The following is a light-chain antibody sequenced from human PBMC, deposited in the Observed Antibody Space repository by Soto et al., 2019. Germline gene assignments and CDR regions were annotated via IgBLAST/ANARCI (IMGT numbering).Light chain of an antibody. CDR3: MQALQPPWT. CDR1: QSLLHSNGYYY. Sequence: DIVMTQSPLSLPVTPGEPASISCRSSQSLLHSNGYYYLDWYLQKPGQSPQVLIYLGSHRACGVTDRFSGSGSGTDFTLKISRVEAEDVGVYYCMQALQPPWTFGQGTKVEVK. CDR2: LGS. J-gene: IGKJ1*01. V-gene: IGKV2-28*01.